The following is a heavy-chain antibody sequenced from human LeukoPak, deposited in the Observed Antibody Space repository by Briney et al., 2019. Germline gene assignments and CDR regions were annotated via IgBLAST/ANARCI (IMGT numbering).Heavy chain of an antibody. Sequence: PGGSLRLSCAASGFTFSSYAMHWVRQAPGKGLEWVAVISYDGSNKYYADSVKGRFTISRDNSKNTLYLQMNSLRAEDTAVYYCAREEDYCSGGSCYSYFDYWGQGTLVTVSS. J-gene: IGHJ4*02. CDR2: ISYDGSNK. D-gene: IGHD2-15*01. CDR1: GFTFSSYA. CDR3: AREEDYCSGGSCYSYFDY. V-gene: IGHV3-30*04.